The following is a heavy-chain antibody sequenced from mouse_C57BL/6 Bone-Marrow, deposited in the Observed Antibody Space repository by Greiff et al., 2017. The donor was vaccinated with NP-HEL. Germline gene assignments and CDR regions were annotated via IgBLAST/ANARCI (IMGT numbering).Heavy chain of an antibody. CDR2: IYPRSGNT. V-gene: IGHV1-81*01. CDR1: GYTFTSYG. D-gene: IGHD1-1*01. Sequence: VQLQQSGAELARPGASVKLSCKASGYTFTSYGISWVKQSTGQGLEWIGEIYPRSGNTYYNEKFKGKATLTADKSSSTAYMELRSLTSEDSAVYFFARFYYYGSSSAWFAYWGQGTLVTVSA. J-gene: IGHJ3*01. CDR3: ARFYYYGSSSAWFAY.